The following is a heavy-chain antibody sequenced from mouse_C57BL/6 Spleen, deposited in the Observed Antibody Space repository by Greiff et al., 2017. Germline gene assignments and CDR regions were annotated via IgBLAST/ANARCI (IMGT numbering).Heavy chain of an antibody. CDR2: IYPRDGST. D-gene: IGHD2-10*01. V-gene: IGHV1-85*01. CDR1: GYTFTSYD. CDR3: ARPYYGNVWYFDV. Sequence: QVQLQQSGPELVKPGASVKLSCKASGYTFTSYDINWVKQRPGQGLEWIGWIYPRDGSTKYNEKFKGKATLTVDTSSSTAYMELHSLTSEDSAVYFCARPYYGNVWYFDVWGTGTTVTVSS. J-gene: IGHJ1*03.